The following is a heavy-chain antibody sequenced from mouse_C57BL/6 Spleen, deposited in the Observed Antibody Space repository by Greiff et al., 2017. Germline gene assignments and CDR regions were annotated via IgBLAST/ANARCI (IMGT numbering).Heavy chain of an antibody. Sequence: QVHVKQPGAELVKPGASVKLSCKASGYTFTSYWMHWVKQRPGQGLEWIGMIHPNSGSTNYNEKFKSKATLTVDKSSSTAYMQLSSLTSEDSAVYYCARSVDYWYFDVWGTGTTVTVSS. CDR1: GYTFTSYW. CDR2: IHPNSGST. V-gene: IGHV1-64*01. CDR3: ARSVDYWYFDV. D-gene: IGHD1-1*01. J-gene: IGHJ1*03.